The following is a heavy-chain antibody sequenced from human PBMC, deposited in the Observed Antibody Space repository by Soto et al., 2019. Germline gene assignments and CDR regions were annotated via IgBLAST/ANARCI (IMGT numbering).Heavy chain of an antibody. CDR3: AKDEGRFLRNYFNYGIDV. D-gene: IGHD3-3*01. V-gene: IGHV3-33*03. Sequence: AGSLRLSCAASGFDFSDHGMHWVRQAPGEGLEWVTVISYDGTAKYYKESVKGRFTTSRDNSKKTLYLQIDSLRVEDTAVYYCAKDEGRFLRNYFNYGIDVWGRGTTVTVSS. CDR2: ISYDGTAK. J-gene: IGHJ6*02. CDR1: GFDFSDHG.